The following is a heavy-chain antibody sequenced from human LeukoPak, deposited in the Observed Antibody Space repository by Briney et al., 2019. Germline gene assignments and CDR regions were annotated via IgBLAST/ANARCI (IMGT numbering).Heavy chain of an antibody. J-gene: IGHJ4*02. V-gene: IGHV1-18*01. CDR3: ARDLGSLLWFGELLYCYFDY. CDR1: GYTFTSYG. CDR2: ISAYNGNT. Sequence: GASVKVSCKASGYTFTSYGISWVRQAPGQGLEWMGWISAYNGNTNYAQKLQGRVTMTTDTSTSTAYMELRSLRSDDTAVYYCARDLGSLLWFGELLYCYFDYWGQGTLVTVSS. D-gene: IGHD3-10*01.